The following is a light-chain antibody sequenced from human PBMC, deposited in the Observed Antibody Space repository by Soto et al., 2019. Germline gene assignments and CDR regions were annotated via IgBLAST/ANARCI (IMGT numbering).Light chain of an antibody. J-gene: IGKJ1*01. CDR1: QSLLHSNGYNY. CDR3: MQALQTPRT. Sequence: VMTQSPLSLPVTPGEPASISCRSSQSLLHSNGYNYLDWYLQKPGQSPQLLIYLGSNWASVVPDRFTGSGSGTYFTLKISRVEAEDVGVYYCMQALQTPRTFGQGTKVEIK. CDR2: LGS. V-gene: IGKV2-28*01.